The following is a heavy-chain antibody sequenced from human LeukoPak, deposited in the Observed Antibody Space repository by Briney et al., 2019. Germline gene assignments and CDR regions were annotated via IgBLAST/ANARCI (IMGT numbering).Heavy chain of an antibody. V-gene: IGHV5-51*01. CDR2: IYPGDSDT. CDR1: GHSFTSYW. D-gene: IGHD3-10*01. CDR3: ARQRFTMRAYAGNWFDP. Sequence: GESLKISCKGSGHSFTSYWIGWVRQMPGKGLEWMGIIYPGDSDTRYSPSFQGRVTISADKSISTAYLQWSSLKASDTAMYYCARQRFTMRAYAGNWFDPWGQGILVTVSS. J-gene: IGHJ5*02.